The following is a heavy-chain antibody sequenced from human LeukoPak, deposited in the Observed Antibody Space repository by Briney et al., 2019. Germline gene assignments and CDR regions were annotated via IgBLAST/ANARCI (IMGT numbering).Heavy chain of an antibody. V-gene: IGHV6-1*01. Sequence: SQTLSLTCAISGDSVSSNSVAWDWIRQSPSRGLEWLGRTYYRSKWYNDYAVSVKSRIIINPDTSKNQFSLQLNSVTPEDTAVYYCARDLVQSGYFDYWGQGTLVTVSS. CDR1: GDSVSSNSVA. CDR2: TYYRSKWYN. CDR3: ARDLVQSGYFDY. J-gene: IGHJ4*02. D-gene: IGHD1-1*01.